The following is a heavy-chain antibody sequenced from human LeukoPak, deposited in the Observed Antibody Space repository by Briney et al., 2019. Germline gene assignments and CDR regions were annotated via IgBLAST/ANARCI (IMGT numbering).Heavy chain of an antibody. CDR2: ITSSGGKT. Sequence: GGSLRLSCAASGSTVSSNYMSWVRQAPGKGLEWVSGITSSGGKTYHADSVQGRLTISRDNSKNTLYLQMNSLRAEDTAIYYCAKVYESGSGTFDYWGQGTLVTVSS. CDR1: GSTVSSNY. V-gene: IGHV3-23*01. J-gene: IGHJ4*02. CDR3: AKVYESGSGTFDY. D-gene: IGHD3-10*01.